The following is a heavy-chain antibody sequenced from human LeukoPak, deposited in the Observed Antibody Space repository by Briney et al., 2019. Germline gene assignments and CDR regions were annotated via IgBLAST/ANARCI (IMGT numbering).Heavy chain of an antibody. CDR1: GGSFSGYY. CDR3: ARGPKIVVVVLAARPNFDY. CDR2: INHSGST. D-gene: IGHD2-2*02. J-gene: IGHJ4*02. V-gene: IGHV4-34*01. Sequence: SETLSLTCAVYGGSFSGYYWSWIRQPPGKGLEWIGEINHSGSTNYNPSLKSRVTISVDTSKNQFSLKLSSVTAADTAVYYCARGPKIVVVVLAARPNFDYWGQGTLVTVSS.